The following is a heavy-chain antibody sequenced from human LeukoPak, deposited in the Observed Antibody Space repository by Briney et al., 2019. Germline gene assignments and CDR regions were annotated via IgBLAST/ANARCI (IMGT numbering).Heavy chain of an antibody. CDR1: GFTLSNHW. V-gene: IGHV3-7*03. Sequence: GGSLRLSCAASGFTLSNHWMTWVRQVPGRGPEWVANVNRDGSETYYLDSVKGRFTTSRDNSKNTLFLQMNSLRAEDTAIYYCAKYGPQDSGSSHFDYWGQGALVTVSS. CDR3: AKYGPQDSGSSHFDY. CDR2: VNRDGSET. J-gene: IGHJ4*02. D-gene: IGHD1-26*01.